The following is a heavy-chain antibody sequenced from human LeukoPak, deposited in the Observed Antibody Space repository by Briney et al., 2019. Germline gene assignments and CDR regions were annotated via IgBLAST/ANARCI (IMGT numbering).Heavy chain of an antibody. D-gene: IGHD3-9*01. CDR1: GGSISSRSYY. CDR2: IYYSGST. V-gene: IGHV4-39*01. Sequence: PSETLSLTCTVSGGSISSRSYYWGWVRQPPGRGLEWIGCIYYSGSTYYNPSLKSRVTISVDTSKNQFSLKLSSVTAAYTAVYYCARQPTEYDTLTGHILDPWFDPWGQGTLVTVSS. J-gene: IGHJ5*02. CDR3: ARQPTEYDTLTGHILDPWFDP.